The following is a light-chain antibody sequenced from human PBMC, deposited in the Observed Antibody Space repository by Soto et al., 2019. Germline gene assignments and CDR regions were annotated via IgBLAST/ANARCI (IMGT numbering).Light chain of an antibody. CDR3: QQRSNWHPIT. V-gene: IGKV3-11*01. J-gene: IGKJ5*01. Sequence: EIVLTHSPTTLSLSPGLRSTLSCRASQSVSRELAWYQQKPGQAPRLLIYDASNRATGIPARFSGSGSGTDFTLTISSLEAEDFAVYYCQQRSNWHPITFGQGTRLEIK. CDR1: QSVSRE. CDR2: DAS.